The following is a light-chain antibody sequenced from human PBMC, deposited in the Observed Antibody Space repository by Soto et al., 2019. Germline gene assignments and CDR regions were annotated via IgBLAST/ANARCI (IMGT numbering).Light chain of an antibody. CDR2: DVY. CDR3: PPYTTSTPLYF. J-gene: IGLJ1*01. Sequence: QSALTQPASVSGSPGQSIAISCTGVRTDVDGYDYVSWYQQHPGQAPQLIIYDVYNRPSGVSHRFSGSKSGDTASLTISGPRAEDGADSNGPPYTTSTPLYFFGPGPKVTVL. V-gene: IGLV2-14*03. CDR1: RTDVDGYDY.